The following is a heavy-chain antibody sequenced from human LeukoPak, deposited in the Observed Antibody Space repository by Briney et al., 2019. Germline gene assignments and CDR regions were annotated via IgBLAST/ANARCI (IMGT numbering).Heavy chain of an antibody. CDR3: ARGSGILTGYYHFDY. V-gene: IGHV4-59*10. CDR2: IYTSGST. D-gene: IGHD3-9*01. J-gene: IGHJ4*02. CDR1: GGSFSGYY. Sequence: SETLSLTCAVYGGSFSGYYWSWIRQPAGKGLEWIGRIYTSGSTNYNPSLKSRVTMSVDTSKDQFSLKLSSVTAADTAVYYCARGSGILTGYYHFDYWGQGTLVTVSS.